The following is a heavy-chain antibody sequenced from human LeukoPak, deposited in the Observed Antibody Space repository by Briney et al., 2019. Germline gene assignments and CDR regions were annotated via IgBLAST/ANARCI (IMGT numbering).Heavy chain of an antibody. CDR3: ARDPSGSRYGYGWLDP. CDR2: INPDSGGT. CDR1: AYTFTGYY. V-gene: IGHV1-2*06. Sequence: ASVKVSCKASAYTFTGYYIHWVRQAPGQGLEWMGRINPDSGGTTYAQKFQDRVTMTRDTSISTAYMELNRLRSDDTAIYFCARDPSGSRYGYGWLDPWGQGTVVTVSS. D-gene: IGHD5-18*01. J-gene: IGHJ5*02.